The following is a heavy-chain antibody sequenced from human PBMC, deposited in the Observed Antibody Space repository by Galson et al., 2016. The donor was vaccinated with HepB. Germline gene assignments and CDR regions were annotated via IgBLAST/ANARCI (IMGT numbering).Heavy chain of an antibody. J-gene: IGHJ3*02. CDR1: GFTFSSYN. Sequence: SLRLSSAASGFTFSSYNMNWVRQAPGKGLEWVSSISIGSSYIYYADSVKGRFTISRDNAKNSLYLQMNSLRAEDTAVYYCARDARKTLQDAFDIWGQGTMVTVSS. CDR2: ISIGSSYI. CDR3: ARDARKTLQDAFDI. V-gene: IGHV3-21*01.